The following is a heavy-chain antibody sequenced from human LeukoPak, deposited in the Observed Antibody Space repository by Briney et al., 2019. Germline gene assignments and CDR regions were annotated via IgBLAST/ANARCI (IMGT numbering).Heavy chain of an antibody. V-gene: IGHV4-34*01. Sequence: SETLSLTCAVYGGSFSGYYWSWIRQPPGKGLEWIGEINHSGSTNYSPSLKSRVTISVDTSKNQFSLKLSSVTAADTAVYYCARGGPSVYCSSTSCSWWFDPWGQGTLVTVSS. J-gene: IGHJ5*02. CDR1: GGSFSGYY. CDR3: ARGGPSVYCSSTSCSWWFDP. CDR2: INHSGST. D-gene: IGHD2-2*01.